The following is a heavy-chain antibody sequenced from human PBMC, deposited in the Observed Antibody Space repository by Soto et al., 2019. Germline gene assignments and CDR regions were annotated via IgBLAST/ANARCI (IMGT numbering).Heavy chain of an antibody. D-gene: IGHD3-16*01. V-gene: IGHV3-23*01. CDR1: GFTFSSYA. CDR3: AKGPYGGGSNIDY. CDR2: ISGSGGST. J-gene: IGHJ4*02. Sequence: EVKLLESGGGLVQPGGSLRLSCAASGFTFSSYAMSWVRQAPGKGLEWVSAISGSGGSTYYADSVKGRFTISRDNSKNTLYLQMDSLRAEDTPVYYGAKGPYGGGSNIDYRGQGTLVTVSS.